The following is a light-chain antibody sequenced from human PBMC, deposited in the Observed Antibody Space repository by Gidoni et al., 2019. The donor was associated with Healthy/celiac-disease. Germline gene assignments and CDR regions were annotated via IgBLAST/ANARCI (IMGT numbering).Light chain of an antibody. Sequence: DIQMTQSPSSLSASVGDRVTITCRASQSISSYLNWYQQKPGKAPKLLIYAASSLQSGVPSRFSGSGSGTDFTLTISSLQPEDFATYYCQQSYSTQAGKRKLTFGGGTKVEIK. CDR2: AAS. V-gene: IGKV1-39*01. CDR3: QQSYSTQAGKRKLT. CDR1: QSISSY. J-gene: IGKJ4*01.